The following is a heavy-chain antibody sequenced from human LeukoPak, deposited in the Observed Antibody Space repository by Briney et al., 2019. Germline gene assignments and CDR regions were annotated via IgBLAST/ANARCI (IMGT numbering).Heavy chain of an antibody. CDR2: INPNSGGT. CDR3: ARTYSGYDSPIDY. CDR1: GYTFTGYY. V-gene: IGHV1-2*02. D-gene: IGHD5-12*01. Sequence: ASVKVSCKASGYTFTGYYMHWVRQAPGQGLEWMGWINPNSGGTNYAQKFQGRVTMTRDTSISTAYMELSSLRSEDTAVYYCARTYSGYDSPIDYWGQGTLVTVSS. J-gene: IGHJ4*02.